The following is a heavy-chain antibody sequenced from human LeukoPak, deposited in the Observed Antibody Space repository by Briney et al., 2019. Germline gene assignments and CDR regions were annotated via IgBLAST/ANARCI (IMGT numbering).Heavy chain of an antibody. CDR3: AKDLQQLVLLGSYYFDY. V-gene: IGHV3-30*18. CDR2: ISYDGSNK. Sequence: PGGSLRLSCAASGFTFSSYGMHWVRQAPGKGLEWVAFISYDGSNKIYADSVKGRFTISRDNSKNTLYLQMNSLRAEDTAVYYCAKDLQQLVLLGSYYFDYWGQGTLVTVSS. D-gene: IGHD6-13*01. CDR1: GFTFSSYG. J-gene: IGHJ4*02.